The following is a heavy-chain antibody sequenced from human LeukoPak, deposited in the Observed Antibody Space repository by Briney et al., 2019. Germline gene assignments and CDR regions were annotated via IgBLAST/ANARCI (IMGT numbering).Heavy chain of an antibody. V-gene: IGHV1-2*02. CDR1: GYAFTGYH. CDR2: INPNSGGT. J-gene: IGHJ4*02. Sequence: GASVKVSCKASGYAFTGYHMHWVRQAPGQGLEWMGWINPNSGGTNYAQKFQGRVTMTRDTSISTAYMELSRLRSDDTAVYYCARHSSSYLDYWGQGGQGTLVTVSS. CDR3: ARHSSSYLDYWGQ. D-gene: IGHD6-13*01.